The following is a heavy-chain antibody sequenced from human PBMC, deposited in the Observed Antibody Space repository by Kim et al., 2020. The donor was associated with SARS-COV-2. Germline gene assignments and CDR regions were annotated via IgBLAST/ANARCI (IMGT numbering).Heavy chain of an antibody. CDR1: GYTFTSYD. V-gene: IGHV1-8*01. CDR3: ARGVLWGHGMDV. CDR2: MNPNSGNT. J-gene: IGHJ6*02. Sequence: ASVKVSCKASGYTFTSYDINWVRQATGQGLEWMGWMNPNSGNTGYAQKFQGRVTMTRNTSISTAYMELSSLRSEDTAVYYCARGVLWGHGMDVWGQGTTVTVSS. D-gene: IGHD7-27*01.